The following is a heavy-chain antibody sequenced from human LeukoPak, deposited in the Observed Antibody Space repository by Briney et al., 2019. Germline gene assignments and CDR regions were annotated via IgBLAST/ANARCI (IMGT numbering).Heavy chain of an antibody. CDR1: GFTFDDYA. D-gene: IGHD6-13*01. CDR3: TEGAPQASSSWPFDY. V-gene: IGHV3-9*01. Sequence: GRSLRLSCAASGFTFDDYAMHWVRQTPGKGLEDVSGISWNSGSIVYVDSVKGRFTISRDNAKNSLYLQMNSLRAEDTAFYYCTEGAPQASSSWPFDYWGQGTLVTVSS. CDR2: ISWNSGSI. J-gene: IGHJ4*02.